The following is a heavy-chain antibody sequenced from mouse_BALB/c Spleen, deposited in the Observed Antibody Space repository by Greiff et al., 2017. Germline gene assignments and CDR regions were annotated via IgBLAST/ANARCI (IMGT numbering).Heavy chain of an antibody. D-gene: IGHD1-1*01. J-gene: IGHJ3*01. CDR1: GFNIKDTY. CDR3: ASDGPWFAY. Sequence: VQLKESGAELVKPGASVKLSCTASGFNIKDTYMHWVKQRPEQGLEWIGRIDPANGNTKYDPKFQGKATITADTSSNTAYLQLSSLTSEDTAVYYCASDGPWFAYWGQGTLVTVSA. CDR2: IDPANGNT. V-gene: IGHV14-3*02.